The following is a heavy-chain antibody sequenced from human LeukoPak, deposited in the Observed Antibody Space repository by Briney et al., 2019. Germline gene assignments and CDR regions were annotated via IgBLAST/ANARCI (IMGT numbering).Heavy chain of an antibody. J-gene: IGHJ5*02. Sequence: SQTLSLTCAVSGGSISSGGYSWSWIRQPPGKGLDWIGYIYHSGSTYYNPSLKSRVTISVDRSKNQFSLKLSSVTAADTAVYYCARALVVPAAIYWFDHWGQGTLVTVSS. V-gene: IGHV4-30-2*01. CDR1: GGSISSGGYS. CDR3: ARALVVPAAIYWFDH. D-gene: IGHD2-2*01. CDR2: IYHSGST.